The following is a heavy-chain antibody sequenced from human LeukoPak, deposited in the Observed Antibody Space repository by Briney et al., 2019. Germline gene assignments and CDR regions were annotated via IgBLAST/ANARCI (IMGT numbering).Heavy chain of an antibody. CDR1: GFTFSSYG. D-gene: IGHD3-3*01. CDR3: AKDGDYDFWSGYSS. V-gene: IGHV3-30*02. CDR2: IRYDGSNK. Sequence: GGSLRLSCAASGFTFSSYGMHWVRQAPGKGLEWVAFIRYDGSNKYYADSVKGRFTISRDNSKNTLYLQMNSLRAEDTAVYYCAKDGDYDFWSGYSSWGQGTLVTVSS. J-gene: IGHJ4*02.